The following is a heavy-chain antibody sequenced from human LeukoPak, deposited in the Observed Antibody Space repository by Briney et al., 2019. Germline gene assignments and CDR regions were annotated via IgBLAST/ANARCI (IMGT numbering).Heavy chain of an antibody. CDR1: GFTFSSYA. Sequence: GGSLRLSCAASGFTFSSYAMSWVRQAPGKGLEWVSAISGSGGSTYYADSVKGRFTISRDNSKNTLYLQMNSLGAEDTAVYYCAKDSEYCSSTSCYAGDYWGQGTLVTVSS. CDR3: AKDSEYCSSTSCYAGDY. D-gene: IGHD2-2*01. V-gene: IGHV3-23*01. J-gene: IGHJ4*02. CDR2: ISGSGGST.